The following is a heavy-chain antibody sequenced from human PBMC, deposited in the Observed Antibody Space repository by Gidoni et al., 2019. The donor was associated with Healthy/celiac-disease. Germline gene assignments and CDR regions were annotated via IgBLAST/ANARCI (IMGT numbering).Heavy chain of an antibody. CDR3: AGGGYNYGYDFDY. CDR2: IYYSGST. J-gene: IGHJ4*02. D-gene: IGHD5-18*01. Sequence: QLQLQESGPGLVKPSETLSLTCTVSGGSISSSSYYWGWIRQPPGKGLEWIGSIYYSGSTYYNPSLKSRASISVDTSKNHFSLKLSSVTAADTAVYYCAGGGYNYGYDFDYWGQGTLVTVSS. CDR1: GGSISSSSYY. V-gene: IGHV4-39*02.